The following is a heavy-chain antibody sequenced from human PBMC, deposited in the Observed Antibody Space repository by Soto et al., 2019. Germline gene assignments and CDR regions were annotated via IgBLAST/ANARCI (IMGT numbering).Heavy chain of an antibody. CDR1: GGSISSSNW. V-gene: IGHV4-4*02. CDR3: ARGTAAGTNFDY. D-gene: IGHD6-13*01. CDR2: INHSGST. J-gene: IGHJ4*02. Sequence: SETLSLTCAVSGGSISSSNWWSWVRQPPGKGLEWIGEINHSGSTNYNPSLKSRVTISVDTSKNQFSLKLSSVTAADTAVYYCARGTAAGTNFDYWGQGTLVTVSS.